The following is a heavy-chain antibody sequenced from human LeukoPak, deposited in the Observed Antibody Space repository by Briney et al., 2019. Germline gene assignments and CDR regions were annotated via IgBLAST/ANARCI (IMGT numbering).Heavy chain of an antibody. CDR1: GGTFSSYA. CDR3: ARVAVLYGSGSYYGYYGMDV. V-gene: IGHV1-69*04. J-gene: IGHJ6*02. CDR2: IIPILGIA. Sequence: ASVKVSCKASGGTFSSYAISWVRQAPGQGLEWIGRIIPILGIANYAQKFQGRVTITADKSTSTAYMELSSLRSEDTAVYYCARVAVLYGSGSYYGYYGMDVWGQGNTVTVSS. D-gene: IGHD3-10*01.